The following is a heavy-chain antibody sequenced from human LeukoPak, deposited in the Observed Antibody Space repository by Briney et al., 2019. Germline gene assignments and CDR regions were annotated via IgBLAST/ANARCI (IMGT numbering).Heavy chain of an antibody. D-gene: IGHD5-18*01. CDR1: GASISSYY. Sequence: SETLSLTCTVSGASISSYYWSWIRQPPGKRLEWIGYIYYSGSANYNPSLKSRVTISVDTSKNQFSLKLSSVTAADTAVYYCARDRGRYSYGLDYWGQGTLVTVSS. J-gene: IGHJ4*02. V-gene: IGHV4-59*01. CDR3: ARDRGRYSYGLDY. CDR2: IYYSGSA.